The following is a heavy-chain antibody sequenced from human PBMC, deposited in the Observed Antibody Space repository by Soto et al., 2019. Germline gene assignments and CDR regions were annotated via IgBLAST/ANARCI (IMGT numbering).Heavy chain of an antibody. V-gene: IGHV1-8*02. Sequence: ASVKVSCKASGYTFTGYYMHWVRQAPGQGLEWMGWMNPNSGNTGYAQKFQGRVTMTRNTSISTAYMELSSLRSEDTAVYYCARPITMVRGVISYNYYYYGMDVWGQGTTVTVSS. D-gene: IGHD3-10*01. CDR3: ARPITMVRGVISYNYYYYGMDV. J-gene: IGHJ6*02. CDR1: GYTFTGYY. CDR2: MNPNSGNT.